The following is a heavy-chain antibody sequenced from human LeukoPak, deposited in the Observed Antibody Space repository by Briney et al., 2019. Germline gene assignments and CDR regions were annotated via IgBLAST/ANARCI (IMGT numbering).Heavy chain of an antibody. Sequence: PGGSLRLSCVASGLTVSSYSMNWVRQAPGKGLEWVSYISSSSSTIYYADSVKGRFTISRDNAKNSLDLQMNNLRAEDTAVYYCARQMTPHGNFDYWGQGTLVTVSS. CDR1: GLTVSSYS. CDR3: ARQMTPHGNFDY. D-gene: IGHD1-26*01. CDR2: ISSSSSTI. J-gene: IGHJ4*02. V-gene: IGHV3-48*01.